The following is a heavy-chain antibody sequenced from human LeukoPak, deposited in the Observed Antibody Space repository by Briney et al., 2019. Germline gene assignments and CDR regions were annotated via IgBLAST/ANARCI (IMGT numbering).Heavy chain of an antibody. CDR1: GYIFANYW. CDR3: VRFAYGSDFFPGHY. D-gene: IGHD3/OR15-3a*01. V-gene: IGHV5-51*01. J-gene: IGHJ4*02. Sequence: GESLKISCKGSGYIFANYWIGWVRQMPGKGLEWMGIVYPGDSAPRYRASFQGPVTISADRSITTAYLQWSSLKASDTAMYYCVRFAYGSDFFPGHYGGQGTRVTVSS. CDR2: VYPGDSAP.